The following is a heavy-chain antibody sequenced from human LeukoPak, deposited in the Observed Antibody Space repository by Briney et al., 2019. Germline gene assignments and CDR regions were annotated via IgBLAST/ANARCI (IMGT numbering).Heavy chain of an antibody. Sequence: NPSETLSLTCTVSGGSISSYYWSWIRQPPGKGLECIGYIYYSGNTNYNPSLKSRVTISVDMSKNQFSLKLSSVTAADTAVYYCARGFKWFDPWGQGTLVTVSS. CDR3: ARGFKWFDP. J-gene: IGHJ5*02. CDR1: GGSISSYY. CDR2: IYYSGNT. V-gene: IGHV4-59*01.